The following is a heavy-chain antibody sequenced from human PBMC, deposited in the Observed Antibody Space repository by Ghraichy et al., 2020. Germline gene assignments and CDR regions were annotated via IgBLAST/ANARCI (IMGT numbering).Heavy chain of an antibody. CDR2: IYYSGST. Sequence: SETLSLTCTVSGGSVSSGSYYWSWIRQPPGKGLEWIGYIYYSGSTNYNPSLKSRVTISVDTSKNQFSLKLSSVTAADTAVYYCASTRLRYFDWLPRDYWGQGTLVTVSS. D-gene: IGHD3-9*01. J-gene: IGHJ4*02. CDR3: ASTRLRYFDWLPRDY. V-gene: IGHV4-61*01. CDR1: GGSVSSGSYY.